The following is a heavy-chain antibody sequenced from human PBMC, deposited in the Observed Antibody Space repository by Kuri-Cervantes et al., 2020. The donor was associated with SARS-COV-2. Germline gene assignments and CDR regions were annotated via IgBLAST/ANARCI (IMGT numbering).Heavy chain of an antibody. CDR2: IYYSGST. CDR3: ARLRGITMIVVVFDAFDI. J-gene: IGHJ3*02. Sequence: SETLSLTCTVSGGSISSYYWGWIRQPPGKGLEWIGSIYYSGSTYYNPSLKSRVTISVDTSKTQFSLKLSSVTAADTAVYYCARLRGITMIVVVFDAFDIWGQGTMVTVSS. V-gene: IGHV4-39*01. CDR1: GGSISSYY. D-gene: IGHD3-22*01.